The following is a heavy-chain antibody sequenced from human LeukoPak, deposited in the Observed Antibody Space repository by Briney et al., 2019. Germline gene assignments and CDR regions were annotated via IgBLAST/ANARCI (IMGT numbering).Heavy chain of an antibody. V-gene: IGHV1-18*01. D-gene: IGHD6-13*01. Sequence: ASVKVSCKASVYTFTSYGISWVRQAPGQGLEWMGWISAYNGNTNYAQKLQGRVTMTTDTSTSTAYMELRSLRSDDTAVYYCASSSRGYYYYGMDVWGQGTTVTVSS. CDR3: ASSSRGYYYYGMDV. CDR1: VYTFTSYG. CDR2: ISAYNGNT. J-gene: IGHJ6*02.